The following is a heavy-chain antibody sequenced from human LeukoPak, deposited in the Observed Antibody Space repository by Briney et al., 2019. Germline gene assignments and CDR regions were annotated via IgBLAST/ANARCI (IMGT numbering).Heavy chain of an antibody. CDR3: ATSIVGLTYDEHFQH. D-gene: IGHD1-26*01. CDR2: IFNGGST. Sequence: GGSLRLSCPASGFAVSSNHMNWVRQAPGKGLEWVSVIFNGGSTYYADSVKGRFTISRDNSKNTLYLQMNSLRAEDTAVYYCATSIVGLTYDEHFQHWGQGTLVTVSS. V-gene: IGHV3-53*01. CDR1: GFAVSSNH. J-gene: IGHJ1*01.